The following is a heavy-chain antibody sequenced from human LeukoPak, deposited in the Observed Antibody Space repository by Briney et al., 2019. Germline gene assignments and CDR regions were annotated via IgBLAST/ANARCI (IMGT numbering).Heavy chain of an antibody. CDR1: GFTFSSYW. J-gene: IGHJ6*03. Sequence: PGGSLRLSCAVSGFTFSSYWMSWVRQAPGRGLEWVANIKQDGSEKYYVDSVKGRFTISRDNTKNSLYLQMNSLRAEDTAVYYCARVGGRYYDFWSGYYTTYYMDVWGKGTTVTVSS. CDR3: ARVGGRYYDFWSGYYTTYYMDV. CDR2: IKQDGSEK. V-gene: IGHV3-7*01. D-gene: IGHD3-3*01.